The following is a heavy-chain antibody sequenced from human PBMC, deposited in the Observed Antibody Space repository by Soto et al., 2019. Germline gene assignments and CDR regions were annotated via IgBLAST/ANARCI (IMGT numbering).Heavy chain of an antibody. V-gene: IGHV1-69*06. CDR2: IIPTYGTP. CDR1: GGTFRQNV. J-gene: IGHJ4*02. CDR3: ATVTRPGVYCFDC. D-gene: IGHD4-17*01. Sequence: QVQLVQSGAGVKKPGSSVKVSCKASGGTFRQNVISWVRQAPGQGREWMGGIIPTYGTPNYAQKFQGRITMTADKSPSTAYMELNSLNSQDTAVYFCATVTRPGVYCFDCWGQGTLVTVSS.